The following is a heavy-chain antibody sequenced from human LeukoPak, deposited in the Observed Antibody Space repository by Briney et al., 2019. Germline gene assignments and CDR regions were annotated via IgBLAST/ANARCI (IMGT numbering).Heavy chain of an antibody. CDR3: ARAPKYSGSYYYYYGLDV. J-gene: IGHJ6*02. V-gene: IGHV1-18*04. Sequence: ASVKVSCKASGYTFTGYYMHWVRQAPGQGLEWMGWISGHNGNTKYAQKFQGRVTMTTDTFTSTAYMELRSLRFDDAAVYHCARAPKYSGSYYYYYGLDVWGQGTTVTVSS. D-gene: IGHD2/OR15-2a*01. CDR2: ISGHNGNT. CDR1: GYTFTGYY.